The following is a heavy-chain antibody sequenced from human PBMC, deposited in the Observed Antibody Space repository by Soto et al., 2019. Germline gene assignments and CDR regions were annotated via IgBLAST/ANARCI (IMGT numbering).Heavy chain of an antibody. V-gene: IGHV4-39*01. CDR1: RGSISSGTNY. CDR2: IYYSGST. J-gene: IGHJ4*02. CDR3: DRHEAGWYFDS. Sequence: SETLSLTCTVSRGSISSGTNYWAWIRQPPGKGLEWIANIYYSGSTFYNPSLKSRVTISLDTSKNQFSLKLRSVTAADTAVYYCDRHEAGWYFDSWGQGTLVTVSS. D-gene: IGHD6-25*01.